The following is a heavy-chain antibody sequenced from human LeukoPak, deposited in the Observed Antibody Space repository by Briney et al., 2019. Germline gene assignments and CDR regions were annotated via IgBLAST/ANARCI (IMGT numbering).Heavy chain of an antibody. V-gene: IGHV4-59*08. CDR1: GGAYSISSYY. D-gene: IGHD2-15*01. Sequence: SETLSLTCTVSGGAYSISSYYWRWIRQPPGKGLEWIEYIFHSGSTNYNPSLKSRVTMSVDASKNQFSLKVRSVTAADTAVYYCARTADLTMKYCSRGRCYSNWLDPWGQGILVTVSS. CDR3: ARTADLTMKYCSRGRCYSNWLDP. CDR2: IFHSGST. J-gene: IGHJ5*02.